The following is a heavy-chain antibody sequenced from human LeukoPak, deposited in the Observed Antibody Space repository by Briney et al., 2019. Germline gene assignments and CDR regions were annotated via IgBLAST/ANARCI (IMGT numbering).Heavy chain of an antibody. D-gene: IGHD2-2*01. CDR1: GGSIGSSSYY. Sequence: SETLSLTCSVSGGSIGSSSYYWGWIRQPPGKGLEWIGSIYYSGITCYNPSLKSRVTISVDTSKNQFSLKLSSVTAADTAVYYCARVDIAVVPSSNFDYWGQGTLVTVSS. J-gene: IGHJ4*02. CDR2: IYYSGIT. V-gene: IGHV4-39*01. CDR3: ARVDIAVVPSSNFDY.